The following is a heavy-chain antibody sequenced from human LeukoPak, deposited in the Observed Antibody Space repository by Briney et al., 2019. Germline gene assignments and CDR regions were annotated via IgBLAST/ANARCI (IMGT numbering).Heavy chain of an antibody. CDR3: ARPRGCGSSRCNNFDY. D-gene: IGHD2-2*01. V-gene: IGHV3-48*03. CDR1: GFTFSAYE. Sequence: GGSLRLSCAASGFTFSAYEMNWVRQAPGKGLEWVSYIGSSGSTVYYADSVKGRFTISRDNAKNSLYLQMNSLRAEDTAVYYCARPRGCGSSRCNNFDYWGQGTLVTVSS. CDR2: IGSSGSTV. J-gene: IGHJ4*02.